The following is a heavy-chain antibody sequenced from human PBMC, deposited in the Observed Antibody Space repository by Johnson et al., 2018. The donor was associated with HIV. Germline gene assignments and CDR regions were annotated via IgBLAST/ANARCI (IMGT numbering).Heavy chain of an antibody. D-gene: IGHD3-16*01. CDR1: GFTFDDYV. V-gene: IGHV3-23*04. J-gene: IGHJ3*02. CDR2: ISGSDFGP. Sequence: VQLVESGGGVVRPGGSLRLSCAASGFTFDDYVMTWVRQAPGKGLEWVSGISGSDFGPYYADSVRGRFTISRDNSKNTLYLQMNSLRAEDTAVYYCAKGLGGAFDIWGQGTMVTVSS. CDR3: AKGLGGAFDI.